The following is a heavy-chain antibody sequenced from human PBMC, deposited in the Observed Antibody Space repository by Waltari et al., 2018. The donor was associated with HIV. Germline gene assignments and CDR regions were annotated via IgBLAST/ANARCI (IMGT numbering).Heavy chain of an antibody. J-gene: IGHJ6*02. V-gene: IGHV3-23*01. D-gene: IGHD1-26*01. CDR1: GFTFSLYA. Sequence: EVHLLESGGGLVQPGGSLRLSCAASGFTFSLYAMTWVCQAPGKGLEWVSGISVSGGSTYYADSVKGRFTISRDNSKNTLYLQMNSLRAEDTAVYYCAKDDRVGDSYYYYYGVDVWGQGTTVTVSS. CDR2: ISVSGGST. CDR3: AKDDRVGDSYYYYYGVDV.